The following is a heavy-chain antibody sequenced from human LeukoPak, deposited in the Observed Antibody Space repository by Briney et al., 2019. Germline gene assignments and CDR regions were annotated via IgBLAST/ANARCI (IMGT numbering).Heavy chain of an antibody. V-gene: IGHV1-2*02. J-gene: IGHJ4*02. CDR3: AREPTGRGYDC. D-gene: IGHD4-17*01. CDR1: GYTFTGYY. CDR2: INPNSGDT. Sequence: ASVKVSFKASGYTFTGYYMHWVRQAPGQGLEWMGWINPNSGDTNYAQKFQGRVTMTRDTSISTAYMELSGLTSDDTAVFYCAREPTGRGYDCWGQGTLVTVSS.